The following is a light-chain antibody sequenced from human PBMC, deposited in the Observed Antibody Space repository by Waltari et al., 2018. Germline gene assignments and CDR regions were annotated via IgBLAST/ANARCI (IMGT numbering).Light chain of an antibody. CDR3: QQYGSLPYT. J-gene: IGKJ2*01. V-gene: IGKV3-20*01. Sequence: TQSPGTLSLSPGERATLSCRASQSVSSSYLAWYQQKPGQAPRLLLYGASNRATGIPDRFSGSASGTDFTLTISSLESEDFAVYHCQQYGSLPYTFGQGTRVEI. CDR1: QSVSSSY. CDR2: GAS.